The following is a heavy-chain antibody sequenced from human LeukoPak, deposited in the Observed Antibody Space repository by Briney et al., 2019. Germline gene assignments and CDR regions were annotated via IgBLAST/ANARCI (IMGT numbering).Heavy chain of an antibody. CDR2: IYYSGST. J-gene: IGHJ5*02. V-gene: IGHV4-59*01. Sequence: SETLSLSCTVSGGSINNYYWGWLRQPPGKGLEWIGYIYYSGSTNYNPSLKSRVTISVDTSKNQCSLKLSSVTAADTAVYYCARSSGWQLRLFDPWGQGTLVTVSS. CDR1: GGSINNYY. CDR3: ARSSGWQLRLFDP. D-gene: IGHD2-15*01.